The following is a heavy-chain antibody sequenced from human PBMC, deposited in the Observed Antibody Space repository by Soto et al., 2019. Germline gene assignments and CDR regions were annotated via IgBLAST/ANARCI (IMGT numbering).Heavy chain of an antibody. Sequence: GGSLRLSCSASGFTFSSYAVSWVRQTPGKGPEWISSSSGSGSTIYYADSVKGRFTISRDNSKHTLYLQMSSRRAEDTAVYYCSKLFYYYDSSGYYYFDYWGQGTLVTFSS. V-gene: IGHV3-23*01. CDR1: GFTFSSYA. CDR2: SSGSGSTI. D-gene: IGHD3-22*01. J-gene: IGHJ4*02. CDR3: SKLFYYYDSSGYYYFDY.